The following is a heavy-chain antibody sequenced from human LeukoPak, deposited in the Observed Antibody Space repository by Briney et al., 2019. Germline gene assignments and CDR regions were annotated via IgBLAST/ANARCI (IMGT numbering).Heavy chain of an antibody. CDR3: AKDVSGWVGGAFDI. CDR1: GFTVSSNS. V-gene: IGHV3-53*05. J-gene: IGHJ3*02. Sequence: GGSLRLSCTVSGFTVSSNSMSWVRQAPGKGLEWVSFIYSGTIHYSDSVKGRFTISRDNAKNSLYLQMNSLRAEDMALYYCAKDVSGWVGGAFDIWGQGTMVTVSS. CDR2: IYSGTI. D-gene: IGHD6-19*01.